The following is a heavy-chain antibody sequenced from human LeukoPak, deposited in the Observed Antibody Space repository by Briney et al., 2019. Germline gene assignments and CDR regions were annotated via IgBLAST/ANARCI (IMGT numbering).Heavy chain of an antibody. Sequence: SQTLSLTCTVSGGSISSGGYYWSWIRQHPGKGLEWIGYIYYSGSTYYNPSLKSRVTISVYTSKNQFSLKLSSVTAADTAVYYCARAYYGSGTGMYGMDVWGQGTTVTVSS. D-gene: IGHD3-10*01. CDR1: GGSISSGGYY. V-gene: IGHV4-31*03. CDR2: IYYSGST. J-gene: IGHJ6*02. CDR3: ARAYYGSGTGMYGMDV.